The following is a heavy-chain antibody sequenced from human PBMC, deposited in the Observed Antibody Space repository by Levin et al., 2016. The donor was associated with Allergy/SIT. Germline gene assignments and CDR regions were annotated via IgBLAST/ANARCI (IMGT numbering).Heavy chain of an antibody. CDR1: GYTFTSYG. J-gene: IGHJ6*02. CDR2: ISAYNGNT. V-gene: IGHV1-18*01. CDR3: ARTTRGWYDIYYGMDV. Sequence: ASVKVSCKASGYTFTSYGISWVRQAPGQGLEWMGWISAYNGNTNYAQKLQGRVTMTTDTSTSTAYMELRSLRSDDTAVYYCARTTRGWYDIYYGMDVWGQGTTVTVSS. D-gene: IGHD6-19*01.